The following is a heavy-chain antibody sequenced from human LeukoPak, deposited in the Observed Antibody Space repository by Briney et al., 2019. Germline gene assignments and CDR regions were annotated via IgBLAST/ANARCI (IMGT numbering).Heavy chain of an antibody. CDR2: IRNKANNYAT. D-gene: IGHD6-6*01. CDR3: TYTSSSGVVY. CDR1: GFTFSVSA. J-gene: IGHJ4*02. V-gene: IGHV3-73*01. Sequence: GGSLRLSCAASGFTFSVSAMYWVRQASGKGLEWVGRIRNKANNYATAYAASVRGRFTISREDSKNTAYLQMNSLKTEDTAVYYCTYTSSSGVVYWGQGTLVTVSS.